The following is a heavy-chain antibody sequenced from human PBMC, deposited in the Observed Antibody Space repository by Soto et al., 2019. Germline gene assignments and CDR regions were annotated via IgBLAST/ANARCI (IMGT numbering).Heavy chain of an antibody. V-gene: IGHV3-53*01. J-gene: IGHJ6*02. D-gene: IGHD1-26*01. Sequence: GGSLRLSCAASGFTVSSNYMSWVRQAPGKGLEWVSVIYSGGSTYYADSVKGRFTISRDNSKNTLYLQMNSLRAEDTAVYYCARDRYVGTTPPFGYYYGMDVWGQGTTVTVSS. CDR2: IYSGGST. CDR1: GFTVSSNY. CDR3: ARDRYVGTTPPFGYYYGMDV.